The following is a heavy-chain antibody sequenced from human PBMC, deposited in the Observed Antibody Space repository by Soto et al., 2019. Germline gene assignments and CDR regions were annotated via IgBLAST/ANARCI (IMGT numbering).Heavy chain of an antibody. V-gene: IGHV3-23*01. CDR1: GFTFSSYA. Sequence: EVQLLESGGGLVQPGGSLRLSCAASGFTFSSYAMSWVRQAPGKGLEWVSAISGSGGSTYYADSVKGRFTISRDNSKNTLYLQMNSLRAEDTAVYYCAKDRTIVVVPAATIDAFDIWGQGTMVTVSS. J-gene: IGHJ3*02. D-gene: IGHD2-2*01. CDR2: ISGSGGST. CDR3: AKDRTIVVVPAATIDAFDI.